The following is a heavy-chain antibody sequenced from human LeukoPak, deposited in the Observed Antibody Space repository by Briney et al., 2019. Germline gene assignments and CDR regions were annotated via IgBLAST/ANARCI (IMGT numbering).Heavy chain of an antibody. D-gene: IGHD6-13*01. Sequence: GGSLRLSCAASGFTFSSYWMSWVRQDPGKGLEGVANIKQDGSEKYYVDSVKGRFTISRDNAKHSLYLQMNSLRAEDTAVYYCARGTIAAAGYYYFDYWGQGTQVTVSS. CDR3: ARGTIAAAGYYYFDY. V-gene: IGHV3-7*04. CDR1: GFTFSSYW. CDR2: IKQDGSEK. J-gene: IGHJ4*02.